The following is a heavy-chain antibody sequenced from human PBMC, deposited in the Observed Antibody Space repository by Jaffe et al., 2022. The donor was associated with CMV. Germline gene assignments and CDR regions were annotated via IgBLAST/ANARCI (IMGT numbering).Heavy chain of an antibody. J-gene: IGHJ3*01. CDR1: GFTFSNYV. CDR3: VRNVPDTRHDAFDL. V-gene: IGHV1-3*01. CDR2: LKGDIGDT. Sequence: QVHLVQSGAEVKKPGASVKVSCRASGFTFSNYVFHWVRQAPGQRFEWMGWLKGDIGDTKYSQKFQDRVTFTRDRSAGTGYMELNSLKNEDTAVYYCVRNVPDTRHDAFDLWGQGTVVTVSS. D-gene: IGHD2-15*01.